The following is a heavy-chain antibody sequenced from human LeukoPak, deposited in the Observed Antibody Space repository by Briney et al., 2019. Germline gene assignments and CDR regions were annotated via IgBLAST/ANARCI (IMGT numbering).Heavy chain of an antibody. D-gene: IGHD5-24*01. J-gene: IGHJ4*02. V-gene: IGHV3-23*01. CDR2: ISGSGGST. CDR1: GFTFSSYA. CDR3: ARDGDGYNYDY. Sequence: GGSLRLSCAASGFTFSSYAMSWVRQAPGKGLEWVSAISGSGGSTYYADSVKGRFTISRDNAKNSLYLQMNSLRAEDTAVYYCARDGDGYNYDYWGQGTLVTVSS.